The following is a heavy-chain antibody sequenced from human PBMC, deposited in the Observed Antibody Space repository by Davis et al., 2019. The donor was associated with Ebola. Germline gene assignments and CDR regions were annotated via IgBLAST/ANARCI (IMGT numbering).Heavy chain of an antibody. CDR2: IWYDGSNK. Sequence: GESLKISCAASGFTFSGSAMHWVRQAPGKGLEWVAVIWYDGSNKYYADSVKGRFTISRDNAKNSLYLQMNSLRAEDTAVYYCARKAGYWGQGTLVTVSS. J-gene: IGHJ4*02. CDR3: ARKAGY. V-gene: IGHV3-33*08. CDR1: GFTFSGSA.